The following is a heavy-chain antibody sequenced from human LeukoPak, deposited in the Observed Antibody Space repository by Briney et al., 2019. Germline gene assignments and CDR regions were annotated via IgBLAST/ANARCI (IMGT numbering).Heavy chain of an antibody. CDR1: GFTFDDYG. Sequence: TGGSLRLSCAASGFTFDDYGMSWVRQAPGKGLEWVSGINWNGGSTGYADSVKGRFTISRDNAKNSLYLQMNSLRAEDTALYYCATALLYCSSTSCSFDYWGQGTLVTVSS. CDR2: INWNGGST. D-gene: IGHD2-2*01. CDR3: ATALLYCSSTSCSFDY. J-gene: IGHJ4*02. V-gene: IGHV3-20*04.